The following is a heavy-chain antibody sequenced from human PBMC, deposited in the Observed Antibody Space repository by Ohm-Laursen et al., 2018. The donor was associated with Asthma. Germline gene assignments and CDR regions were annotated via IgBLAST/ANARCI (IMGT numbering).Heavy chain of an antibody. J-gene: IGHJ4*02. CDR2: IYNSGST. CDR1: GGSISYYY. D-gene: IGHD3-16*01. CDR3: ARGRGKSYGYYFDY. V-gene: IGHV4-59*07. Sequence: SDTLSLTCTVSGGSISYYYWSWIRQPPGKGLEWIGYIYNSGSTNYNPSLKSRVTISVDTSKNQFSLKLSSVTAADTAVYYCARGRGKSYGYYFDYWGQGTLVTVSS.